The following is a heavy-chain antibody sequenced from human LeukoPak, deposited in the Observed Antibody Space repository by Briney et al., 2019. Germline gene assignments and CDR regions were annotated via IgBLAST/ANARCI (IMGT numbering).Heavy chain of an antibody. Sequence: SETLSLTCTVSGYSISSGYYWGWIRQPPGKGLEWIGSIYHSGSTYYNPSLKSRVTISVDTSKNQFSLKLSSVTAADTAVYYCARHILAESGSYYGMDVWGQGTTVTVSS. CDR2: IYHSGST. CDR3: ARHILAESGSYYGMDV. D-gene: IGHD1-26*01. CDR1: GYSISSGYY. J-gene: IGHJ6*02. V-gene: IGHV4-38-2*02.